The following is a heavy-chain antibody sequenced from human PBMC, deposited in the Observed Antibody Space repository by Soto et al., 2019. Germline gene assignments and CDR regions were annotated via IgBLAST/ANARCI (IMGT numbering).Heavy chain of an antibody. Sequence: EVQLVESGGGLVQPGEALRLAGAASGFSIRKYWMHWVRQAPGKGPVWVSYISGDGTTTDYAGSVKGRFTISSDNAKNTLFLPMDSLSVEDTAIYFCAIQDCTNDVCLEAAVTVGGALEYWGRGAQVTVSS. CDR1: GFSIRKYW. D-gene: IGHD2-8*01. V-gene: IGHV3-74*01. CDR2: ISGDGTTT. CDR3: AIQDCTNDVCLEAAVTVGGALEY. J-gene: IGHJ4*02.